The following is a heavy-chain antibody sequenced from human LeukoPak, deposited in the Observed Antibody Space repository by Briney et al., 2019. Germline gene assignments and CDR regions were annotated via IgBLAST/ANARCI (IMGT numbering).Heavy chain of an antibody. Sequence: PGGSLRLSCEASGFTFSSYWMSWVRQAPGKGLEWVSAISGSGGSTYYADSVKGRFTISRDNSKNTLYLQMNSLRAEDTAVYYCAKGEYSSGWYPFDYWGQGTLVTVSS. CDR1: GFTFSSYW. CDR3: AKGEYSSGWYPFDY. V-gene: IGHV3-23*01. J-gene: IGHJ4*02. D-gene: IGHD6-19*01. CDR2: ISGSGGST.